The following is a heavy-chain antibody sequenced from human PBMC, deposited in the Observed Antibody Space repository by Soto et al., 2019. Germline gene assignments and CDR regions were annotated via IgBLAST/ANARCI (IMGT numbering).Heavy chain of an antibody. CDR2: ISGSGGST. V-gene: IGHV3-23*01. J-gene: IGHJ4*02. CDR1: GFTFSSYA. D-gene: IGHD3-3*01. Sequence: GGSLRLSCAASGFTFSSYAMSWVRQAPGKGLEWVSAISGSGGSTYYADSVKGRFTISRDNSKNTLYLQMNSLRAEDTAVYYCAVLRFLEWFRFDYWGQGTLVTVSS. CDR3: AVLRFLEWFRFDY.